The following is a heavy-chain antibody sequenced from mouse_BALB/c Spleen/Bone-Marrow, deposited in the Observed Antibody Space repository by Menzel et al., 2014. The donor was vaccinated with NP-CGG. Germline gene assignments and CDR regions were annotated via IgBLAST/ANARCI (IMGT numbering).Heavy chain of an antibody. CDR1: GYSITSDYA. D-gene: IGHD2-4*01. Sequence: VQLKESGPGLVKPSQSLSLTRTVTGYSITSDYAWNWIRQFPGNKLEWMGYITYSGSTSYNPSLKSRISITRDTSKNQFFLQLNSVTTEDTATYYCARYYDYDGDYFDYWGQGTTLTVSS. CDR3: ARYYDYDGDYFDY. J-gene: IGHJ2*01. CDR2: ITYSGST. V-gene: IGHV3-2*02.